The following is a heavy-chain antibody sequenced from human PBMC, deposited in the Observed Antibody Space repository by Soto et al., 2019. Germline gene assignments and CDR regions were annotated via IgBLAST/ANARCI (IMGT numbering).Heavy chain of an antibody. V-gene: IGHV5-51*01. D-gene: IGHD4-17*01. Sequence: GESLKISCKGSGYSFTSYWIGWVRQMPGKGLEWMGIIYPGDSDTRYSPSFQGQVTISADKSISTAYLQWSSLKASDTAMYYCALSYGDHINGGWFDPWGQGTLVTVSS. J-gene: IGHJ5*02. CDR3: ALSYGDHINGGWFDP. CDR1: GYSFTSYW. CDR2: IYPGDSDT.